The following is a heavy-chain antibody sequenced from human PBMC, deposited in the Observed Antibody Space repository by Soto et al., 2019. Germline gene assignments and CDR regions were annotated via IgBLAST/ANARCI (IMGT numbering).Heavy chain of an antibody. CDR2: VSYDGSYE. Sequence: QHSCSMKLSRAACGESFYSYVMHGVRQTPGKGLEWVARVSYDGSYEYYADSVKGRFTISRDNSRNTLYLQLNSLRAEDTAVYYCASLNWTDSGGLFAHWGQGTLVTVSS. J-gene: IGHJ4*01. V-gene: IGHV3-30*03. CDR3: ASLNWTDSGGLFAH. D-gene: IGHD1-1*01. CDR1: GESFYSYV.